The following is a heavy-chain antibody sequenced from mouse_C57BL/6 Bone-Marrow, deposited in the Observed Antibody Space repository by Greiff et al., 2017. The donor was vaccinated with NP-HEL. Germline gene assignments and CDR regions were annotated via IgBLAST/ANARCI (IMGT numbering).Heavy chain of an antibody. V-gene: IGHV1-78*01. CDR1: GYTFTDHT. Sequence: VKLMESDAELVKPGASVKISCKVSGYTFTDHTTHWMKQRPEQGLEWIGYIYPRDGSTKYNEKFKGKATLTADKSSSTAYMQLNSLTSEDSAVYFCARWAHYYGSSYVYYFDYWGQGTTLTVSS. CDR2: IYPRDGST. J-gene: IGHJ2*01. D-gene: IGHD1-1*01. CDR3: ARWAHYYGSSYVYYFDY.